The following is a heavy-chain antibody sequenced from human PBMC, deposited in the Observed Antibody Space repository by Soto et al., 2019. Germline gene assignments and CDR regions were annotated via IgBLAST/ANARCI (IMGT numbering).Heavy chain of an antibody. J-gene: IGHJ6*02. Sequence: EVQLVESGGGLIQPGGSLRLSCAASGFSVSSNYMSWVRQAPGKGLEWVSVIYSGGNTHYADSVKGRFTISRDNSKNTLYLQMNSLRAEDTAVYYCARDSTWIPYYHYGMDVWGHGTMVTVSS. CDR2: IYSGGNT. CDR3: ARDSTWIPYYHYGMDV. V-gene: IGHV3-53*01. CDR1: GFSVSSNY. D-gene: IGHD5-18*01.